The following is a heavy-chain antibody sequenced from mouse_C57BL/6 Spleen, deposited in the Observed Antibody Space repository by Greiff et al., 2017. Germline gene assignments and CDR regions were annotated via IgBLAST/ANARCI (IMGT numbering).Heavy chain of an antibody. Sequence: EVKLMESGGGLVKPGGSLKLSCAASGFTFSSYAMPWVRQTPEKRLEWVATISDGGSYTYSPDNVKGRFTFPRDNAKNNPYLQMSHLKAEETADYYCERGASAGCERLAYWGQGTLVTVSA. CDR3: ERGASAGCERLAY. J-gene: IGHJ3*01. CDR2: ISDGGSYT. D-gene: IGHD6-1*01. V-gene: IGHV5-4*03. CDR1: GFTFSSYA.